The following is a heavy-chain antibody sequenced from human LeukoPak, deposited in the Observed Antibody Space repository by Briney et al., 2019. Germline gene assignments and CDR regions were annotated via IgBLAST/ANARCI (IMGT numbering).Heavy chain of an antibody. Sequence: GGSLRLSCAASGFTFSSSAMHWVRQAPGKGLEWVSYISSSSSTIYYADSVKGRFTISRDNAKNSLYLQMNSLRAEDTAVCYCARDGLYYGSGSSDYWGQGTLVTVSS. V-gene: IGHV3-48*01. J-gene: IGHJ4*02. CDR2: ISSSSSTI. CDR3: ARDGLYYGSGSSDY. CDR1: GFTFSSSA. D-gene: IGHD3-10*01.